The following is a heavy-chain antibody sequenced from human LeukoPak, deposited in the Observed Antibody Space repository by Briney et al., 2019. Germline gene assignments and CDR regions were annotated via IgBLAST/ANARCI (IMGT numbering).Heavy chain of an antibody. CDR1: GGTFSSYA. Sequence: ASVKVSCKASGGTFSSYAISWVRQAPGRGLEWMGGIIPIFGTANYAQKFQGRVTITTDESTSTAYMELSSLRSEDTAVYYCARSRYDFWSGYYRYYYMDVWGKGTTVTVSS. D-gene: IGHD3-3*01. V-gene: IGHV1-69*05. CDR3: ARSRYDFWSGYYRYYYMDV. J-gene: IGHJ6*03. CDR2: IIPIFGTA.